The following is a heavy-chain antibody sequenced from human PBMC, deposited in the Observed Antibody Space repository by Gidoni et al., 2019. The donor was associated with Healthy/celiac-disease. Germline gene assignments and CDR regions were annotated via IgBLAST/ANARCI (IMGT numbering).Heavy chain of an antibody. Sequence: EVQLVESGGGLVQPGGSLRLSCAASGFTFSSYDMHWVRQATGKGLEWVSAIGTAGDTYYPGSVKGRFTISRENAKNSLYLQMNSLRAGDTAVYYCARAGYSGYGGFDYWGQGTLVTVSS. D-gene: IGHD5-12*01. J-gene: IGHJ4*02. CDR3: ARAGYSGYGGFDY. CDR1: GFTFSSYD. CDR2: IGTAGDT. V-gene: IGHV3-13*01.